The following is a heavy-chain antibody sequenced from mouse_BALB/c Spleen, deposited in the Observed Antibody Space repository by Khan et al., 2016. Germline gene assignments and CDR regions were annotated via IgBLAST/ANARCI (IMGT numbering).Heavy chain of an antibody. V-gene: IGHV14-3*02. Sequence: VQLQQSGAELVKPGASVKLSCTASGFNIKDTYMHWVKQRPEQGLEWIGRIDPANGNTKYDPKFQGKATITADTSSNTAYLQLSSLTSEDTAVYYWARDYYGSSYDWYFDVWGAGTTVTVSS. CDR3: ARDYYGSSYDWYFDV. CDR1: GFNIKDTY. J-gene: IGHJ1*01. CDR2: IDPANGNT. D-gene: IGHD1-1*01.